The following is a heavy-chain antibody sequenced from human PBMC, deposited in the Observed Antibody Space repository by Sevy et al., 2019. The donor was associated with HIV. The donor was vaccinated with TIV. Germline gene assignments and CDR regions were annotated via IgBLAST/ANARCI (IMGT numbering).Heavy chain of an antibody. CDR3: VRDDRDGYFDY. V-gene: IGHV1-2*02. Sequence: ASVKVSCKASGYTFTGYYMHWVRQAPGQGLGWMGWINPDSGGPNYAPKFQGRVTLTRNTSISTAYMELSRLKSDDTAVYYCVRDDRDGYFDYWGQGTLVTVSS. CDR1: GYTFTGYY. J-gene: IGHJ4*02. CDR2: INPDSGGP.